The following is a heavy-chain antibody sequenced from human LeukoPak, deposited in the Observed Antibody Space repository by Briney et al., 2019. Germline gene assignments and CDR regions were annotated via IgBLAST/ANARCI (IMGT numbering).Heavy chain of an antibody. CDR3: ARVSSYYDAFDI. CDR2: IYYSGST. V-gene: IGHV4-39*01. Sequence: SQTLSLTCTVSGGSISSSSYYWGWIRQPPGKGLEWIGSIYYSGSTYYNPSLKSRVTISVDTSKNQFSLKLSSVTAADTAVYYCARVSSYYDAFDIWGQGTMVTVSS. D-gene: IGHD3-10*01. CDR1: GGSISSSSYY. J-gene: IGHJ3*02.